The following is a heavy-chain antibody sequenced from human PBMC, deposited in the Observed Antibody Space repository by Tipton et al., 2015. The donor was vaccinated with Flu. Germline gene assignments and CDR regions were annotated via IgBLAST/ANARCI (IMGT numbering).Heavy chain of an antibody. V-gene: IGHV4-31*03. CDR1: GGSISSGGYY. CDR2: IYYSGST. D-gene: IGHD3-10*01. CDR3: ARDGLAYYYGSGSYYPPHDAFDI. Sequence: TLSLTCTVSGGSISSGGYYWSWIRQHPGKGLEWIGYIYYSGSTYYNPSLKSRVTISVDTSKNQFSLKLSSVTAADTAVYYCARDGLAYYYGSGSYYPPHDAFDIWGQGTMVTVSS. J-gene: IGHJ3*02.